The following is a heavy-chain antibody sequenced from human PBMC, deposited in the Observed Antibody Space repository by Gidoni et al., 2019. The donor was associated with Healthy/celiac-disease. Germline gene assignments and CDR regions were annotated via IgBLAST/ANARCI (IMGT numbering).Heavy chain of an antibody. V-gene: IGHV3-33*01. Sequence: QVQLVESGGGVVQPGRSLRLSCAASGFTFSSYGMHWVRQAPGKGLEWVAVIWYDGSNKYYADSVKGRFTISRDNSKNTLYLQMNSLRAEDTAVNYCAREGVVVPAAIGSWYYYYGMDVWGQGTTVTVSS. D-gene: IGHD2-2*01. CDR1: GFTFSSYG. CDR3: AREGVVVPAAIGSWYYYYGMDV. J-gene: IGHJ6*02. CDR2: IWYDGSNK.